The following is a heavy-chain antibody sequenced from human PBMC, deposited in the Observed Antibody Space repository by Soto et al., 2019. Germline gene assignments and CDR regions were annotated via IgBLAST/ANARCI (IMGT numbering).Heavy chain of an antibody. CDR2: IGTAGDT. D-gene: IGHD2-2*01. Sequence: EVQLVESGGGLVQPGGSLRLSCAASGFTFSSYDMHWVRQTTGKGLEWISAIGTAGDTYYPGSVKGRFTISRENAKNSLYLQMDSLRAEDTAVYVCAREIDCSRTTCHAGRAFDIWGQGTMVTVSS. J-gene: IGHJ3*02. CDR1: GFTFSSYD. V-gene: IGHV3-13*01. CDR3: AREIDCSRTTCHAGRAFDI.